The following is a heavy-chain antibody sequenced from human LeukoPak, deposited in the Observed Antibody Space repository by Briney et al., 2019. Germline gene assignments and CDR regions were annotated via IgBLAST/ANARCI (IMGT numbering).Heavy chain of an antibody. D-gene: IGHD6-19*01. CDR3: ARGRGSGWLEYYYYYGMDV. J-gene: IGHJ6*02. CDR1: GFTFSSYD. V-gene: IGHV3-13*01. CDR2: IGTAGDT. Sequence: QPGGSLRLSCAASGFTFSSYDMHWVRHATGKGLEWVSAIGTAGDTYYPGSVKGRFAISRENAKNSLYLQMNSLRAGDTAVYYCARGRGSGWLEYYYYYGMDVWGQGTTVTVSS.